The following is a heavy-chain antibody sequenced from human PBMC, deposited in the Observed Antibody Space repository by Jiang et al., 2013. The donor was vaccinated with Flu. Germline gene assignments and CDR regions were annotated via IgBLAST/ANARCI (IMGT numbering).Heavy chain of an antibody. CDR3: ARGLKMSSGYYSARFDY. D-gene: IGHD3-22*01. J-gene: IGHJ4*02. V-gene: IGHV1-46*01. Sequence: QLVESGAEVKKPGASVKVSCKASGYTFTSYYMHWVRQAPGQGLEWMGIINPSGGSTSYAQKFQGRVTMTRDTSTSTVYMELSSLRSEDTAVYYCARGLKMSSGYYSARFDYWGQGTLVTVSS. CDR2: INPSGGST. CDR1: GYTFTSYY.